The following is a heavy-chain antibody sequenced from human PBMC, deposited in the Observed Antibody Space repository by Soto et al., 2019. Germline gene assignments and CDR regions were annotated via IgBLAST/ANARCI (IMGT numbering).Heavy chain of an antibody. J-gene: IGHJ4*02. Sequence: QITLKESGPTLVKPAETLTLTCTFSGFSLSSTRVAVGWIRQPPGKALEWLALIYWDHDKRYSPLLKSRLTITKDTAKNQVVLTMTNMDPVDTATYYCAHSVVAGLGYYFDYWGQGTLVTVSS. CDR2: IYWDHDK. V-gene: IGHV2-5*02. CDR3: AHSVVAGLGYYFDY. D-gene: IGHD6-19*01. CDR1: GFSLSSTRVA.